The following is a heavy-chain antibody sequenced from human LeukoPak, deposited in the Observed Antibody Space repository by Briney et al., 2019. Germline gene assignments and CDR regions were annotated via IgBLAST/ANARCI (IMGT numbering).Heavy chain of an antibody. CDR1: GFTFSSYS. D-gene: IGHD4-17*01. CDR2: ISSSSSYI. Sequence: PGGSLRLSCAASGFTFSSYSMNWVRQAPGKGLEWVSSISSSSSYIYYADSVKGRFTISRDNAKKSLYLQMNSLRAEDTAVYYCARGTLGNYGDYDFDYWGQGTLVTVSS. J-gene: IGHJ4*02. V-gene: IGHV3-21*01. CDR3: ARGTLGNYGDYDFDY.